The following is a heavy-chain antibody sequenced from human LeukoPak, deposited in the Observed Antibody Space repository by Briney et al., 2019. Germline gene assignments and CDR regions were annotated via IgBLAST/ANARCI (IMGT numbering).Heavy chain of an antibody. D-gene: IGHD6-13*01. CDR2: IIPIFGTA. CDR1: GGTFSSYA. V-gene: IGHV1-69*13. Sequence: ASVKVSCKASGGTFSSYAISWVRQAPGQGLEWMGGIIPIFGTANYAQKFQGRVTITADESTSTAYMELSSLRAEDTALYYCAKDRVPRSWYFGWFDPWGQGTLVTVSS. J-gene: IGHJ5*02. CDR3: AKDRVPRSWYFGWFDP.